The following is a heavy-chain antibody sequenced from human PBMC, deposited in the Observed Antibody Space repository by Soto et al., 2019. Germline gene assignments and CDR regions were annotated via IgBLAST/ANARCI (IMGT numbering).Heavy chain of an antibody. CDR3: AGGYCSGGSCPFDY. J-gene: IGHJ4*02. Sequence: PSETLSLTCTASGGSISSYYWSWIRQPAGKGLEWIGRIYTSGSTNYNPSLKSRVTMSVDTSKNQFSLKLSSVTAADTAVYYCAGGYCSGGSCPFDYWGQGTLVTVSS. D-gene: IGHD2-15*01. CDR1: GGSISSYY. CDR2: IYTSGST. V-gene: IGHV4-4*07.